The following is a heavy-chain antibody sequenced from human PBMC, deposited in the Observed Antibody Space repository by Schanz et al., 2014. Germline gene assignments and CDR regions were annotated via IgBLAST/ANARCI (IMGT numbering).Heavy chain of an antibody. CDR3: VPMSIAAH. V-gene: IGHV3-74*02. J-gene: IGHJ4*02. D-gene: IGHD6-6*01. Sequence: EVQLLESGGGFVQPGGSLRLSCAASGFTFSTYWMHWVRQAPGKGLVWVSHINSDGTTTTYADSVKGRFTISRDNAENTLYLQMNSLRAEDTAVYYCVPMSIAAHWGQGTLVTVSS. CDR2: INSDGTTT. CDR1: GFTFSTYW.